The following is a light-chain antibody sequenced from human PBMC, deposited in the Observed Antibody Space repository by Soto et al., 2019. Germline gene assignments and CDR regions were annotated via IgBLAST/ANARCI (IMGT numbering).Light chain of an antibody. Sequence: EVVLTQSPATLSVSPGERATLSCRASQTVGTNLAWYQQRPGQAPRLLIYGASTRATGIPARFSGSGSVSEFTLTISSLQSDDFAVYYCQQYNKWPLFTFGPGTRVDNK. CDR3: QQYNKWPLFT. CDR2: GAS. CDR1: QTVGTN. V-gene: IGKV3-15*01. J-gene: IGKJ3*01.